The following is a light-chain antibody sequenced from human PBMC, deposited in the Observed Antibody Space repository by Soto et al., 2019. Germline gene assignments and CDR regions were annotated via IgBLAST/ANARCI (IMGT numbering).Light chain of an antibody. CDR3: QKYNNWPIT. Sequence: DIVMTQSPATLSVSPGVIATLSCRASQSVSSNLAWYQQKPCQAPRLLIYGASTRATGIPARFSGSGSGTEFTLTSSRLQSEDFAVYYCQKYNNWPITCGQGTRLEI. V-gene: IGKV3-15*01. CDR2: GAS. CDR1: QSVSSN. J-gene: IGKJ5*01.